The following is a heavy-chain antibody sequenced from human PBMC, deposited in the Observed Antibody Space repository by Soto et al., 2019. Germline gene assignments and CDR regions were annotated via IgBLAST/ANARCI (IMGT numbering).Heavy chain of an antibody. V-gene: IGHV4-34*01. D-gene: IGHD3-3*01. CDR2: IDHSGYT. CDR3: ARVRDWFDP. J-gene: IGHJ5*02. CDR1: GGSFSGYY. Sequence: SETLSVTCAVYGGSFSGYYWNWIRQPPGKGLEWIGEIDHSGYTNYNPSLKSRVTISVDTSKNQFSLRLTSVTAADTAVYYCARVRDWFDPWGQGTLVT.